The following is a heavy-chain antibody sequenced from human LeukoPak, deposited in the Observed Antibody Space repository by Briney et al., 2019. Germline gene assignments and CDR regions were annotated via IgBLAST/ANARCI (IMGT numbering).Heavy chain of an antibody. V-gene: IGHV1-2*02. CDR3: ARHDYGDYVGYFAY. J-gene: IGHJ4*03. Sequence: ASVKVPCKASGYTFTGYYMHWVRQAPGQGLEWMGWINPNSGGTNYAQKFQGRVTMTRDTSISTAYMELSRLRSDDTAVYYWARHDYGDYVGYFAYWGKGPLSPSPQ. CDR1: GYTFTGYY. D-gene: IGHD4-17*01. CDR2: INPNSGGT.